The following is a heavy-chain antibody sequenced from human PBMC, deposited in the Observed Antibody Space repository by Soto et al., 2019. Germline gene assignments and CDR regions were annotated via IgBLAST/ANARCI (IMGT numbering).Heavy chain of an antibody. CDR1: GFTCSSYW. J-gene: IGHJ6*02. V-gene: IGHV3-7*05. CDR2: IKQDGSEK. D-gene: IGHD6-19*01. CDR3: ARSSVAGLSYYGMDV. Sequence: EVQLVESGGGLLQPGGSLRLSCAASGFTCSSYWMSWVRQAPGKGLEWVANIKQDGSEKYYVDSVKGRFTISRDNAKNSLYLQMNSLRAEDTAVYYCARSSVAGLSYYGMDVWGQGTTVPVSS.